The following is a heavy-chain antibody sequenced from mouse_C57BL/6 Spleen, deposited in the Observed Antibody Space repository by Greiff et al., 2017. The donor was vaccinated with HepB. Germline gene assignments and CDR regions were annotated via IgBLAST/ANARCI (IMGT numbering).Heavy chain of an antibody. V-gene: IGHV5-4*01. CDR1: GFTFSSYA. Sequence: EVKLMESGGGLVKPGGSLKLSCAASGFTFSSYAMSWVRQTPEKRLEWVATISDGGSYTYYPDNVKGRFTISRDNAKNNLDLQMSHLKSEDTAMYYCARDTGYWGQGTTLTVSS. J-gene: IGHJ2*01. D-gene: IGHD1-1*01. CDR3: ARDTGY. CDR2: ISDGGSYT.